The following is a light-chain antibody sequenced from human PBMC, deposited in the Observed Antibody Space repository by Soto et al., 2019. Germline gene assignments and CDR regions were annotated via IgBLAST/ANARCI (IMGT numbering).Light chain of an antibody. CDR2: LGS. CDR3: MQALQTFT. J-gene: IGKJ5*01. Sequence: DIVITKSQLSLPVPPGEPASISARLSQSLRLINEYNYLDWYLQKPGQSQQLLIYLGSNRASGVTDRFSGSGSGTDFTLKISRVEAEDVGVYYCMQALQTFTFGQGTRLEIK. CDR1: QSLRLINEYNY. V-gene: IGKV2-28*01.